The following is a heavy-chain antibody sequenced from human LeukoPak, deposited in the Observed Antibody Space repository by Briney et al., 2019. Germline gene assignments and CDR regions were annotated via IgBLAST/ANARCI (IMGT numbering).Heavy chain of an antibody. CDR3: ASFYDSSGYSEWYFDY. D-gene: IGHD3-22*01. CDR2: INPNSGGT. J-gene: IGHJ4*02. V-gene: IGHV1-2*02. Sequence: ASVKVSCKASGYTFTSYGISWVRQAPGQGLEWMGWINPNSGGTNYAQKFQGRVTMTRDTSISTAYMELSRLRSDDTAVYYCASFYDSSGYSEWYFDYWGQGTLVTVSS. CDR1: GYTFTSYG.